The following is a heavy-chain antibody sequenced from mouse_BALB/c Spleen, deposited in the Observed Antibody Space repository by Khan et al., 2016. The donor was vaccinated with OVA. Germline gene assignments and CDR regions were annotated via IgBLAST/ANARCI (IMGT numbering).Heavy chain of an antibody. CDR2: ISYSGNT. CDR1: GYSITSDYA. D-gene: IGHD1-1*01. Sequence: DVKLQESGPGLVKPSQSLSLTCTVTGYSITSDYAWNWIRQFPGNKLEWMGYISYSGNTKYNPSLKSRISITRDTSENQFFLQLNSVTIEDTATYYGARIYGGDFDYWGQGTTLTVSS. J-gene: IGHJ2*01. CDR3: ARIYGGDFDY. V-gene: IGHV3-2*02.